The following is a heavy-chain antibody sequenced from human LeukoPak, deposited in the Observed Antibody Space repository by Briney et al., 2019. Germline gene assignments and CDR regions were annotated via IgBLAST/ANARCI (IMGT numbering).Heavy chain of an antibody. V-gene: IGHV3-74*01. J-gene: IGHJ3*02. D-gene: IGHD2-2*02. CDR1: EFTFSNHW. CDR3: ANDVAPLPLDCSSTSCYTPIDAFDI. CDR2: INFDGSIT. Sequence: PGGSLRLSCAASEFTFSNHWMHWVRQAPGKGLVWVSRINFDGSITNYADSVKGRFTISRDNSKNTLYLQMNSLRAEDTAVYYCANDVAPLPLDCSSTSCYTPIDAFDIWGQGTMVTVSS.